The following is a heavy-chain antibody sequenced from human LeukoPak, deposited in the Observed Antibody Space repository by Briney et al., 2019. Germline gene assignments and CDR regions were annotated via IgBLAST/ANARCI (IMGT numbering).Heavy chain of an antibody. J-gene: IGHJ4*02. Sequence: SETLSLTCTVSGGSISSSIYYWGWIRQPPGKGLEWIGSVYYTGSTYYNPSLKSRVTISVDTSKNQSSLKLSSVTAADTAVFYCARGRIVGATTAGVYFDYWGQGTLVTFSS. CDR1: GGSISSSIYY. CDR2: VYYTGST. V-gene: IGHV4-39*07. CDR3: ARGRIVGATTAGVYFDY. D-gene: IGHD1-26*01.